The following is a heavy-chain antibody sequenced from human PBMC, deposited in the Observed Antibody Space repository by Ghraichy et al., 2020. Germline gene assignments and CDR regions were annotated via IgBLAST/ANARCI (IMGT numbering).Heavy chain of an antibody. CDR1: DDSFSSYY. Sequence: SETLSLTCSVSDDSFSSYYWSWIRQPPGKGLEWIAYIYSSGSTNYNPSLKSRVTISVDTSKNQFSLKLRSVTAADTAVYYFARRRVAVSGGYFDYWGQGTLVTVSS. J-gene: IGHJ4*02. CDR2: IYSSGST. D-gene: IGHD6-19*01. CDR3: ARRRVAVSGGYFDY. V-gene: IGHV4-59*08.